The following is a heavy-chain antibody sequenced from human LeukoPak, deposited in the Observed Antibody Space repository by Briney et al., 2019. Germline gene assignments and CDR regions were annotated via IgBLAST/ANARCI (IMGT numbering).Heavy chain of an antibody. J-gene: IGHJ4*02. CDR3: ARWVGANLFDY. D-gene: IGHD1-26*01. CDR2: ISSSSSYI. Sequence: GGSLRLSCAASGFTFSSYSMNWVRQAPGKGLEWVSSISSSSSYIYYADSVKGRFTIFRDNAKNSLYLQMNSLRAEDTAVYYCARWVGANLFDYWGQGTLVTVSS. V-gene: IGHV3-21*01. CDR1: GFTFSSYS.